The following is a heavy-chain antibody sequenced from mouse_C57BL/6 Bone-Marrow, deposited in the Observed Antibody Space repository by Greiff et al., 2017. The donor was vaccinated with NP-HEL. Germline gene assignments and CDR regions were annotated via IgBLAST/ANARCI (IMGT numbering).Heavy chain of an antibody. V-gene: IGHV1-80*01. D-gene: IGHD2-5*01. CDR1: GYAFSSYW. Sequence: QVHVKQSGAELVKPGASVKISCKASGYAFSSYWMNWVKQRPGKGLEWIGQIYPGDGDTNYNGKFKGKATLTADKSSSTAYMQLSSLTSEDSAVYFCARRGYSIDAMDYWGQGTSVTVSS. CDR3: ARRGYSIDAMDY. J-gene: IGHJ4*01. CDR2: IYPGDGDT.